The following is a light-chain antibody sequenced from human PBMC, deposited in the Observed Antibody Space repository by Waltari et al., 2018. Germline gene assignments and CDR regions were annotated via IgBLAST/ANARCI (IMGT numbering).Light chain of an antibody. J-gene: IGKJ2*01. CDR2: AAS. V-gene: IGKV1-39*01. CDR1: QTIDTY. Sequence: DIQMTQSPLSLSAFVGDRVNITCRASQTIDTYLNWYQQKPGKAPKLLIYAASSLHGGVPSRFSGSGSRTEFTLTISSLHPEDFATYYCQQNYNTPPTFGPGTKLEIK. CDR3: QQNYNTPPT.